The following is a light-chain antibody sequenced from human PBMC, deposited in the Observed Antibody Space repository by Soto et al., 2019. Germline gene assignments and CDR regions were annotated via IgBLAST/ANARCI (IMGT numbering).Light chain of an antibody. V-gene: IGKV1-5*03. CDR2: KAS. J-gene: IGKJ2*01. CDR1: QSISNW. CDR3: QQYDSYPHT. Sequence: DIQMTQSPSTLSASVGDRVTITCRASQSISNWLAWYQQKPGKAPKLLIYKASILESGVPSRFSGSGSGTEFTLTISSLQPDDFATYYCQQYDSYPHTFGQGAKLEIK.